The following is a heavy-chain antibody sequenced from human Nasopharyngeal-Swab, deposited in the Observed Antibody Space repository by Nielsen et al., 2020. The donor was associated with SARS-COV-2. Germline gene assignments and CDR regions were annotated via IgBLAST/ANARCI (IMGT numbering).Heavy chain of an antibody. J-gene: IGHJ4*02. Sequence: WIRQPPGKGLEWNGEINHSGRTNYNPSLKSRVTISVDTSKNQFSLKLSSVTAADTAVYYCARGQGPRHYYDSSGYYYDVLGRGYYFDYWGQGTLVTVSS. V-gene: IGHV4-34*01. CDR3: ARGQGPRHYYDSSGYYYDVLGRGYYFDY. D-gene: IGHD3-22*01. CDR2: INHSGRT.